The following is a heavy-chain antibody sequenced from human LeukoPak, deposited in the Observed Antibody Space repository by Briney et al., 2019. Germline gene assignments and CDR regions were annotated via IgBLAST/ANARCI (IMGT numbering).Heavy chain of an antibody. CDR2: ISSSGSTI. V-gene: IGHV3-48*03. J-gene: IGHJ4*02. CDR3: ARDIVGATPDY. CDR1: GFTFSSYE. D-gene: IGHD1-26*01. Sequence: GGSLRLSCAASGFTFSSYEMNWVRQAPGKGLEWVSYISSSGSTIYYADSVKGRFTFSRDNAKNSLYLQMNSLRAEDTAVYYCARDIVGATPDYWGQGTLVTVSS.